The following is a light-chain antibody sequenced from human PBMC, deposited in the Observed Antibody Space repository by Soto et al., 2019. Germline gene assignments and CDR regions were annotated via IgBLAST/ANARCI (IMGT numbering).Light chain of an antibody. CDR2: AAS. J-gene: IGKJ4*01. Sequence: DIQMTQSPSSLSASVGDTVTITCRPSQFISNHLNWYQQKPGKAPKFLIYAASSFANGVPSRFSGSGSGTDFTFTISSLQPEDIATYYCQQYDNLPRTFGGGTKVDIK. CDR3: QQYDNLPRT. V-gene: IGKV1-33*01. CDR1: QFISNH.